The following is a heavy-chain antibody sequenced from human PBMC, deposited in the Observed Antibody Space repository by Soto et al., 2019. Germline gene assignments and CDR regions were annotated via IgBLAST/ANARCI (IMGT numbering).Heavy chain of an antibody. J-gene: IGHJ4*02. CDR2: INPSGGST. CDR1: GYTFTSYY. CDR3: ARAGVLRYFASLLSEHDPGDS. Sequence: QVQLVQSGAEVKKPGASVKVSCKASGYTFTSYYMHWVRQAPGQGLEWMGIINPSGGSTSYAQKFQGRVTMTRDTSTSTVYMEVSSLRSEDTPLYYGARAGVLRYFASLLSEHDPGDSWGQGTLSPSPQ. D-gene: IGHD3-9*01. V-gene: IGHV1-46*01.